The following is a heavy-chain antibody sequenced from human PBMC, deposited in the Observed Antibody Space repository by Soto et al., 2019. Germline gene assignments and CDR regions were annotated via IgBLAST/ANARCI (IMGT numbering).Heavy chain of an antibody. CDR2: ISASGDNT. D-gene: IGHD4-17*01. Sequence: EVHLLESGGGLLQPGGSLRLSCAASEFTFSDYAMSWVRQAPGKGLEWVSGISASGDNTYSADSVKGRFTISRDNSKNTLYLQMNSLSAEDTAVYYCAKGTFYGNHLFDFWGQGTLVTVSS. J-gene: IGHJ4*02. CDR3: AKGTFYGNHLFDF. V-gene: IGHV3-23*01. CDR1: EFTFSDYA.